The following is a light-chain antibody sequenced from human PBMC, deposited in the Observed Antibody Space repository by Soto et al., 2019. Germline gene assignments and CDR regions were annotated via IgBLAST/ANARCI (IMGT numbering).Light chain of an antibody. CDR2: AAS. CDR3: QQLNSYPRT. V-gene: IGKV1-9*01. CDR1: QGISSY. Sequence: DIQLTQSPSFLSASVGDRVTITCRASQGISSYLAWYQQKPGKAPKLLIYAASTLQSGVPSRFSGSGSGTEFTLTISCLQPEYFATYYCQQLNSYPRTFCGGTKLEIK. J-gene: IGKJ4*01.